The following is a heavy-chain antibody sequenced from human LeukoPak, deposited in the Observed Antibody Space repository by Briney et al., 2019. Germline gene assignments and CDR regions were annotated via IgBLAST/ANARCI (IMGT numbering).Heavy chain of an antibody. V-gene: IGHV1-46*01. J-gene: IGHJ6*03. Sequence: ASVKVSCKASGYTFTGYYMHWVRQAPGQGLEWMGIINPSGGSTSYAQKFQGRVTMTRDTSTSTVYMELSSLRSEDTAVYYCARSSGRSPNRDYMDVWGEGTTVTISS. CDR2: INPSGGST. CDR1: GYTFTGYY. D-gene: IGHD1-14*01. CDR3: ARSSGRSPNRDYMDV.